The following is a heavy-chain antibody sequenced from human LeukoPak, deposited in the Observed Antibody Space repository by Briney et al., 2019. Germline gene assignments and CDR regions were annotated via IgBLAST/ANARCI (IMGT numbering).Heavy chain of an antibody. CDR3: ARDYGDY. V-gene: IGHV4-61*01. Sequence: PSETLSLTCTVSGYSISSGYHWSWIRQPPGKGLEWIGYIYYSGSTNYNPPLKSRVTISVDTSKNQFSLKLSSATAADTAVYYCARDYGDYWGQGTLVTVSS. D-gene: IGHD4-17*01. CDR2: IYYSGST. CDR1: GYSISSGYH. J-gene: IGHJ4*02.